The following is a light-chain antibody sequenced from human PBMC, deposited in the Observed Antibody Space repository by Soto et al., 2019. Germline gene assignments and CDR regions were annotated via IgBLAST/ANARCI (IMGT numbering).Light chain of an antibody. CDR2: ATS. CDR1: QSISSY. V-gene: IGKV1-39*01. CDR3: QQSYSTPYT. Sequence: DIQMTQSPSSLSASVGDRVTITCRASQSISSYLNWYQQKPGKAPKLLIYATSSLQGGVPSRFGGSGSGTDFTLTISSLQPEDFATYYCQQSYSTPYTFGQGTKLEIQ. J-gene: IGKJ2*01.